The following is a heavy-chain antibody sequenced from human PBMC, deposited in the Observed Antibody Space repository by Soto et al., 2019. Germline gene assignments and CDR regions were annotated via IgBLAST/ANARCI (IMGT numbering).Heavy chain of an antibody. CDR1: GFIFSNYA. D-gene: IGHD2-15*01. Sequence: GGSLRLSCAASGFIFSNYAMSWVRQAPGRRLEWVSAICPGGACTYYADSVKGRFTISSDNSKNTLFLELSSLRGEDTAVYYCAMQVVATATPFDHWGQGTLVTVSS. J-gene: IGHJ4*02. CDR3: AMQVVATATPFDH. CDR2: ICPGGACT. V-gene: IGHV3-23*01.